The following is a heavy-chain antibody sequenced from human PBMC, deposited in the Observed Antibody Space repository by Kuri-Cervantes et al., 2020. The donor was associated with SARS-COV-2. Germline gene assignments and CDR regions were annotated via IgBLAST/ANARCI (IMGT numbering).Heavy chain of an antibody. CDR2: IKQDGSEK. J-gene: IGHJ3*01. CDR3: AKIAPVVVIAGAFDL. V-gene: IGHV3-7*03. Sequence: GGSLRLSCAASGFTFSSYWMSWVRQAPGKGLERVANIKQDGSEKYYVDSVKGRFTISRDNAKNSLYLQMNSLRAEDTAVYYCAKIAPVVVIAGAFDLWGQGTMVTVSS. D-gene: IGHD2-21*01. CDR1: GFTFSSYW.